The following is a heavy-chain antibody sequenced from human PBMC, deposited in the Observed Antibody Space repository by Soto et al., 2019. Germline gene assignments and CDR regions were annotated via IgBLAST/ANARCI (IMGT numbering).Heavy chain of an antibody. J-gene: IGHJ5*02. CDR3: ARLPLA. V-gene: IGHV3-30*03. CDR2: ISDDTNNK. Sequence: GGSLRLSCAASGFLFNNYAMFWVRQAPGKGLEWVAFISDDTNNKQYADSVRGRFTISRDNGKKTVYLQMSSLRPEDTAVYYCARLPLAWGQGTLVTVSS. CDR1: GFLFNNYA.